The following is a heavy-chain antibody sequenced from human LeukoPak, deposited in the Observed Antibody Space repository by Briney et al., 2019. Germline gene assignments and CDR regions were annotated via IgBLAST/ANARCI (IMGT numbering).Heavy chain of an antibody. V-gene: IGHV3-30*18. Sequence: PWGSLILSCAASGFRFSSYGMHWVRQAPGKGLEWVAVISYDGSNKYYADSVKGRFTISRDKSKNTLDLQMNSLRAEDTAVYYCAKDGSITAAGGFDPWGQGTLVTLSS. CDR1: GFRFSSYG. D-gene: IGHD6-13*01. CDR3: AKDGSITAAGGFDP. CDR2: ISYDGSNK. J-gene: IGHJ5*02.